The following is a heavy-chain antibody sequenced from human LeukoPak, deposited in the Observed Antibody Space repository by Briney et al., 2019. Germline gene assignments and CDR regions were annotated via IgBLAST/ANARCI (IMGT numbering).Heavy chain of an antibody. CDR3: ARGVTNFDY. Sequence: GSLRLSCAASGFTVSSNYMSWIRQPPGKGLEWIGEINHSGSTSYNPSLKSRVTISVDTSKNQFSLKLSSVTAADTAVYYCARGVTNFDYWGQGTLVTVSS. D-gene: IGHD4-11*01. CDR1: GFTVSSNY. V-gene: IGHV4-34*01. J-gene: IGHJ4*02. CDR2: INHSGST.